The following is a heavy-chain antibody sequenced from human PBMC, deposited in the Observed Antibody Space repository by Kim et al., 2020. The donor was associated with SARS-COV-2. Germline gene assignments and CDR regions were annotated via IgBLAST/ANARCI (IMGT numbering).Heavy chain of an antibody. CDR1: GGSINSDDYY. D-gene: IGHD3-10*01. J-gene: IGHJ6*02. Sequence: SETLSLTCTVSGGSINSDDYYWSWIRQLPGKGLEWIGYIYYTGSTYYNPSLKSRVIISIDTSKNQFSLKLNSVSAADTAVYYCARDERDRGGINGVDVWGQGNTVTVS. V-gene: IGHV4-31*03. CDR3: ARDERDRGGINGVDV. CDR2: IYYTGST.